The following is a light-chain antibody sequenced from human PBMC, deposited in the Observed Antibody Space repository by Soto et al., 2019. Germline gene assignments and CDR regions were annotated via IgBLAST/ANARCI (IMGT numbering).Light chain of an antibody. Sequence: IPLTQSPSSLSASVGDRVTITCRASQGISSYLAWYQQKPGKAPKLLIYAASTLQSGVPSRFSGSGSGTDFTLTISSLQPEDIATYYCQQLNSYPRTFGPGTKVDIK. V-gene: IGKV1-9*01. CDR2: AAS. J-gene: IGKJ3*01. CDR3: QQLNSYPRT. CDR1: QGISSY.